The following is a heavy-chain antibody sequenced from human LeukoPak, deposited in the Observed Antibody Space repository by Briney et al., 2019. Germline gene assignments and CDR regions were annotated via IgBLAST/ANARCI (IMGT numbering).Heavy chain of an antibody. CDR3: ARQDSSGWYHAFDI. D-gene: IGHD6-19*01. CDR1: GDSISSRSYY. V-gene: IGHV4-39*01. J-gene: IGHJ3*02. CDR2: IYYSGST. Sequence: SETLSLTCTVSGDSISSRSYYWGWIRQPPGKGLEWIGSIYYSGSTYYNPSLKSRVTISVNTSKNQFSLKLSSVTAADTAVYYCARQDSSGWYHAFDIWGQGTMVTVSS.